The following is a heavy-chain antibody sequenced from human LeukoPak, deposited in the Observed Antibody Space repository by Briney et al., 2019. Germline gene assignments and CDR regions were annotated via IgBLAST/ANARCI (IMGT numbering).Heavy chain of an antibody. J-gene: IGHJ4*02. CDR3: ARRGLVVIPV. D-gene: IGHD2-21*01. Sequence: SETLSLTCTVSGGSVGSSDSYWVWVRQPPGKGLEWVGSIYYGGTTHYSPSLKSRLTISADTSRNQFSLSLTPVTAADTAVYFCARRGLVVIPVWGQGTLVTVSS. CDR1: GGSVGSSDSY. CDR2: IYYGGTT. V-gene: IGHV4-39*01.